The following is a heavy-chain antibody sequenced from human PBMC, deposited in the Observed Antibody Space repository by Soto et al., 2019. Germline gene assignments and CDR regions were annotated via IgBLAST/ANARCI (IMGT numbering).Heavy chain of an antibody. J-gene: IGHJ6*02. Sequence: GGSLRLSCAASGFTFSGYAMSWVRQAPGKGLEWVSAISGSGGSTYYADSVKGRFTISRDNSKNTLYLQMNSLRAEDTAVYYCAKVYGSYAGYYYGMDVWGQGTTVTVSS. D-gene: IGHD1-26*01. CDR2: ISGSGGST. CDR1: GFTFSGYA. V-gene: IGHV3-23*01. CDR3: AKVYGSYAGYYYGMDV.